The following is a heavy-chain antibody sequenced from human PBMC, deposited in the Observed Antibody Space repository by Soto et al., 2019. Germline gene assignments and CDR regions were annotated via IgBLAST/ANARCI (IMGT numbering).Heavy chain of an antibody. D-gene: IGHD3-9*01. CDR1: GFTVSSNY. Sequence: EVQLVESGGDLVQPGGSLRLSCAASGFTVSSNYMSWVRQAPGKGLEWVSVIYSRGSTYYADSVKGRFTISRHNSKNTLYLQMNSLRAEDTAVYYCARASNAYYDILTDFDYWGQGTLVTVSS. J-gene: IGHJ4*02. CDR2: IYSRGST. CDR3: ARASNAYYDILTDFDY. V-gene: IGHV3-53*04.